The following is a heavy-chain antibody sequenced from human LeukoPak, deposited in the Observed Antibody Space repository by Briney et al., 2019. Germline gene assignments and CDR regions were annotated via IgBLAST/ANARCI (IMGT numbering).Heavy chain of an antibody. CDR3: ARERYCSSTSCYADFDI. J-gene: IGHJ3*02. CDR2: ISHGGSNK. V-gene: IGHV3-30-3*01. D-gene: IGHD2-2*01. CDR1: GFTFSSYA. Sequence: GGSLRLSCAASGFTFSSYAMHWVRQAPGKGLEWVAVISHGGSNKYYADSVKGRFTISRDNSKNTLYLQMNSLRAEDTAVYYCARERYCSSTSCYADFDIWGQGTMVTVSS.